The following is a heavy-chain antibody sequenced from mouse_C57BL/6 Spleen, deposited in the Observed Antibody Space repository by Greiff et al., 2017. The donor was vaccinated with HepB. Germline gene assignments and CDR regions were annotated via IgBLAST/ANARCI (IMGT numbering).Heavy chain of an antibody. CDR3: ARRGDYAWFAY. CDR2: INPNNGGT. D-gene: IGHD2-13*01. V-gene: IGHV1-26*01. Sequence: EVQLQQSGPELVKPGASVKISCKASGYTFTDYYMNWVKQSHGKSLEWIGDINPNNGGTSYNQKFKGKATLTVDKSSSTAYMELRSLTSEDSAVYYCARRGDYAWFAYWGQGTLVTVSA. CDR1: GYTFTDYY. J-gene: IGHJ3*01.